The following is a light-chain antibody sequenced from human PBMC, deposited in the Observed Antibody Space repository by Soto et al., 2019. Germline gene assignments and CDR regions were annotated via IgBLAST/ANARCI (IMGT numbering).Light chain of an antibody. V-gene: IGKV1-5*03. CDR1: QSLSPW. Sequence: DIQMTQSPSTLYASVGDRVTITCRASQSLSPWLAWYQQKPGKAPKLLIYKASSLQSGFPSRFSGSGSGTEFTLTISSLQPDDFATYYCQQYNSYWWTFGQGTKVEIK. CDR2: KAS. CDR3: QQYNSYWWT. J-gene: IGKJ1*01.